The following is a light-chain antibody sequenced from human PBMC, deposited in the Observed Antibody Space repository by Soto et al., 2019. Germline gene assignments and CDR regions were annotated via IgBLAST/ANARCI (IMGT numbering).Light chain of an antibody. CDR1: SSDVAPYNY. CDR3: SSYTSSSTYV. V-gene: IGLV2-14*01. J-gene: IGLJ1*01. CDR2: DVT. Sequence: QSALTQPASVSGSPGQSITISCTGTSSDVAPYNYVSWYQQYPGKAPKLMIYDVTNRPSGVSNRFSCSKSGNTASLTISGLQAEEEADYYCSSYTSSSTYVFGTGTKLTVL.